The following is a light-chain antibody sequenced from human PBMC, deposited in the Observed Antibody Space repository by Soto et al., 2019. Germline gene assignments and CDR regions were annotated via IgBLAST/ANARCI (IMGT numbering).Light chain of an antibody. J-gene: IGLJ2*01. V-gene: IGLV2-14*01. CDR3: SSFTSSSTPV. CDR2: DVS. Sequence: SVLTQPASVSGSPGQSITLSCTGTSSDVGGYNYVSWYQQHPGKAPKLMIYDVSNRPSGVSNRFSGSKSGNTASLTISGLQAEDEADYYCSSFTSSSTPVFGGGTKLTVL. CDR1: SSDVGGYNY.